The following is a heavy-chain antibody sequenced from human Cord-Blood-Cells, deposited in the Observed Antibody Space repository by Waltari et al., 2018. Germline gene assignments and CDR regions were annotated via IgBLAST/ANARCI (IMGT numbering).Heavy chain of an antibody. CDR3: ARDWGIAAAGTWFGYYMDV. J-gene: IGHJ6*03. Sequence: QVQLQESGPGLVTPSETLSLTCTVSGGSISSYYWSWIRQPAGKGLEWIGRIYTSGSTNYNTSLKSRVAMSVDTSKYQFSLKRSSVTAADTAVYYCARDWGIAAAGTWFGYYMDVWGKGTTVTVSS. D-gene: IGHD6-13*01. CDR2: IYTSGST. V-gene: IGHV4-4*07. CDR1: GGSISSYY.